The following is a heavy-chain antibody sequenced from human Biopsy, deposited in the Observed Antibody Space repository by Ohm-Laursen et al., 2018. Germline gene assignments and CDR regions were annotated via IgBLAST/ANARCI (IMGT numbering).Heavy chain of an antibody. CDR2: TYNSGNT. CDR3: ARGMRSSGWPYFDS. V-gene: IGHV4-31*11. D-gene: IGHD6-19*01. Sequence: TLSLTCAVSRASISNGGYFWSWVRQRPGKGLEWIGHTYNSGNTYYHPSLQSRVTISIDTSKTQFSLRLASVTAADTAVYYCARGMRSSGWPYFDSWGQGTLVTVSS. CDR1: RASISNGGYF. J-gene: IGHJ4*02.